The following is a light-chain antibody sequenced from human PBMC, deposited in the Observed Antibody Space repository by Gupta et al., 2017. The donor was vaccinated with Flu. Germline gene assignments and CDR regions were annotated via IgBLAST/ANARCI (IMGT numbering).Light chain of an antibody. Sequence: TISCTGTRSDVGSYNLVSWYQQYPGEAPKVMIYEVIKRPSGVSNRFSGSKSGNTASLTISGLQAEDEADYYCCSYAGSSTPNWVFGGGTKVTVL. V-gene: IGLV2-23*02. CDR3: CSYAGSSTPNWV. CDR2: EVI. J-gene: IGLJ3*02. CDR1: RSDVGSYNL.